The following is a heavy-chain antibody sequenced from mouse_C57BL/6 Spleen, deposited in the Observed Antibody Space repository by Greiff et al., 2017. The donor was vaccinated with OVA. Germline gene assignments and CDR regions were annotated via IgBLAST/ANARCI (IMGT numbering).Heavy chain of an antibody. CDR3: AREDGYYNDFDY. J-gene: IGHJ2*01. Sequence: QVQLQQSGPELVKPGASVKISCKASGYAFSSSWMNWVKQRPGKGLEWIGRIYPGDGDTNYNGKFKGKATLTADKSSSTAYMQLSSLTSEDSAVYFCAREDGYYNDFDYWGQGTTLTVSS. CDR2: IYPGDGDT. D-gene: IGHD2-3*01. CDR1: GYAFSSSW. V-gene: IGHV1-82*01.